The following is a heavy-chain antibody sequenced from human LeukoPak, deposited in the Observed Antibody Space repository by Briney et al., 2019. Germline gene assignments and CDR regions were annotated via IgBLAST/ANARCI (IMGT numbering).Heavy chain of an antibody. V-gene: IGHV3-23*01. CDR3: ARDLEDYNNYGEMAI. CDR1: GFTFSSYA. Sequence: GGSLRLSCAASGFTFSSYAMTWVRQAPGKGLEWVSSISVNGGTTYYADSVKGRFTISRDSSKNTLYLQMNSLRAEDTAVYYCARDLEDYNNYGEMAIWGQGALVTVSS. J-gene: IGHJ4*02. CDR2: ISVNGGTT. D-gene: IGHD4-11*01.